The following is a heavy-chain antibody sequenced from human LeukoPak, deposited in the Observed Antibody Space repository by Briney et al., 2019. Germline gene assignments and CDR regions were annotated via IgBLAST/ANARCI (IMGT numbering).Heavy chain of an antibody. Sequence: PGGSLRLSCAASGFTFSSYVMHWVRQAPGKGLEWVAIISYDGSNEYYADSVKGRFTISRDNAKNSLYLQMNSLRAEDTAVYYCARERDTPGYSFDYWGQGTLVTVSS. CDR1: GFTFSSYV. CDR3: ARERDTPGYSFDY. J-gene: IGHJ4*02. CDR2: ISYDGSNE. V-gene: IGHV3-30*04. D-gene: IGHD3-9*01.